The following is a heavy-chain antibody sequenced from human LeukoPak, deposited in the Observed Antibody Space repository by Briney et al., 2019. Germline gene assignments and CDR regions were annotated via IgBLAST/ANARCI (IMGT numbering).Heavy chain of an antibody. CDR3: ARDIGDGDNGGY. J-gene: IGHJ4*02. V-gene: IGHV3-11*04. Sequence: PGGSLRLSCVASGFIFGDYYMSWIRQAPGKGLEWISYISSSGNIIYYADFVKGRFAISRDNANNSLYLQMNSLRVEDTAVYYCARDIGDGDNGGYWGQGTLVTVSS. CDR1: GFIFGDYY. D-gene: IGHD4-23*01. CDR2: ISSSGNII.